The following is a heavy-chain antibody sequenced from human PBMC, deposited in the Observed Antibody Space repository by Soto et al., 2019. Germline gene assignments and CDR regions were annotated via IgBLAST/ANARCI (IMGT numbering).Heavy chain of an antibody. J-gene: IGHJ4*02. CDR3: ARVGGFDPIHDY. D-gene: IGHD5-12*01. CDR1: GFTFSSYA. V-gene: IGHV3-23*01. CDR2: ISGSGGST. Sequence: GGSLRLSCAASGFTFSSYAMSWVRQAPGKGLEWVSAISGSGGSTYYADSVKGRFTISRDNAKNTLYLQMDNLRVEDTAVYFCARVGGFDPIHDYWGQGTLVTVSS.